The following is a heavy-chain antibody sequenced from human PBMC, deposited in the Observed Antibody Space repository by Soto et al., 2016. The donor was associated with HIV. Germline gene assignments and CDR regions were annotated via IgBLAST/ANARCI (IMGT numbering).Heavy chain of an antibody. J-gene: IGHJ4*02. V-gene: IGHV3-33*04. D-gene: IGHD3-22*01. CDR1: GFTFSSYA. Sequence: QVQLVESGGGVAQPGKSLTLSCAVSGFTFSSYAMHWVRQAPGKGLEWVAVIWSDANKKYYGGSLKGRFTISRDHYINTLYLQMTALTPEDTGTYYCARDSTSSWYSGPSYLDFWGQGTVVTVSS. CDR3: ARDSTSSWYSGPSYLDF. CDR2: IWSDANKK.